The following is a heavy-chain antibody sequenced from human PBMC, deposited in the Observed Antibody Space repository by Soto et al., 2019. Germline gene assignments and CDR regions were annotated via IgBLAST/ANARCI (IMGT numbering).Heavy chain of an antibody. V-gene: IGHV1-8*01. CDR2: MNTNSGNT. Sequence: QVQLVQSGAEVKKPGASVKVSCKASGYTFTSYDINWVRQATGQGLEWMGWMNTNSGNTGYAQKFQGRVTMTRNTSINTAYMELSSLRSEDTAVYYCARVKEWLGALEYWGQGTLVTVSS. CDR3: ARVKEWLGALEY. D-gene: IGHD6-19*01. J-gene: IGHJ4*02. CDR1: GYTFTSYD.